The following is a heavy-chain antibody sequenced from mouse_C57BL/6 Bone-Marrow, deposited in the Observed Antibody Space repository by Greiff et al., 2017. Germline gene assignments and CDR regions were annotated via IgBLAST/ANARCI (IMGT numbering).Heavy chain of an antibody. CDR1: GYTFTDYE. CDR3: TRREYCGSREYFDY. J-gene: IGHJ2*01. V-gene: IGHV1-15*01. CDR2: IDPETGGT. Sequence: QVQLQQSGAELVRPGASVTLSCKASGYTFTDYEMHWVKQTPVHGLEWIGAIDPETGGTAYNQKFKGKAILTADKSSSTAYLELRSLTSEDSAVYYCTRREYCGSREYFDYGGQGTTLTVSS. D-gene: IGHD1-1*01.